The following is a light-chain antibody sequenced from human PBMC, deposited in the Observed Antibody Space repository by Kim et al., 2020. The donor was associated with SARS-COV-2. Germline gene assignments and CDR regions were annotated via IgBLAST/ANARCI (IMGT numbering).Light chain of an antibody. CDR1: VLAKKY. Sequence: SYELTQPSSVSVSPGQTARITCSGDVLAKKYARWFQQKPGQAPVLVIYKDNERPSGIPERFSGSSSGTTVTLTISGAQVEDEADYYCYSAVDNNWVFGGGTKVTVL. J-gene: IGLJ3*02. CDR2: KDN. V-gene: IGLV3-27*01. CDR3: YSAVDNNWV.